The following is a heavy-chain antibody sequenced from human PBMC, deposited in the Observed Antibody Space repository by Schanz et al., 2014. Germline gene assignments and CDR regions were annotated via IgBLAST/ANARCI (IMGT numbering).Heavy chain of an antibody. D-gene: IGHD5-18*01. J-gene: IGHJ4*02. CDR3: ARGIQAWLQWYFDY. Sequence: QVRLQESGPGLVKPSETLSLTCTVSGGSISSYYWSWIRQPPGKGLEWIGYIHKSGNTNYNPSLRSLITMPLDTSKTRFPLTRSSVTAADTAVYYCARGIQAWLQWYFDYWGQGTLVTVSS. V-gene: IGHV4-59*08. CDR2: IHKSGNT. CDR1: GGSISSYY.